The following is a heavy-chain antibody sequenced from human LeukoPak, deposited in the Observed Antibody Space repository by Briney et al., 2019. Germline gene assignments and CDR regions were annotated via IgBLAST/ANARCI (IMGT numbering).Heavy chain of an antibody. Sequence: SETLSLTCTVSGGSISSSSYYWGWIRQPPGKGLEWIGSIYYSGSTYYNPSLKSRVTISVDTSKNQFSLKLSSVTAADTAVYYCARDGWISGRFDYWGQGTLVTVSS. CDR3: ARDGWISGRFDY. CDR1: GGSISSSSYY. CDR2: IYYSGST. V-gene: IGHV4-39*07. J-gene: IGHJ4*02. D-gene: IGHD2-2*03.